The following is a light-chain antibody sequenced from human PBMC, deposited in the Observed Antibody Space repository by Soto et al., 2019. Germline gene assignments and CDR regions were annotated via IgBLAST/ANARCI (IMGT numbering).Light chain of an antibody. J-gene: IGKJ2*03. CDR3: QQRGNWLGYS. CDR2: AAS. CDR1: QSVNRN. Sequence: EIVLTQSPATLSVSPGERATLSCRASQSVNRNLAWYQQKPGQAPRLLIYAASTRATGIPARFSGSGSGTDFTLTISDLEPEDFAVYYCQQRGNWLGYSFGRGTKLEI. V-gene: IGKV3-11*01.